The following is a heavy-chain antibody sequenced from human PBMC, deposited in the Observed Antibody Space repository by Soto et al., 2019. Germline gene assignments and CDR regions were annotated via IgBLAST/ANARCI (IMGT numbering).Heavy chain of an antibody. CDR1: GFTFSSYS. CDR2: ISSSSSYT. Sequence: PGGSLRLSCAASGFTFSSYSMNWVRQAPGKGLEWVSYISSSSSYTNYADSVKGRFTISRDNAKNSLYLQMNSLRAEDTAVYYCASEELVRKSGAFDIWRQGTMVTVSS. J-gene: IGHJ3*02. CDR3: ASEELVRKSGAFDI. V-gene: IGHV3-21*05. D-gene: IGHD3-10*01.